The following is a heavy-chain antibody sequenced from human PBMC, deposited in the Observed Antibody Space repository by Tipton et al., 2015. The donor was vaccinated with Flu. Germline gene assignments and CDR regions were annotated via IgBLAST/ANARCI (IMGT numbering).Heavy chain of an antibody. V-gene: IGHV4-34*01. CDR1: GGSLSNYY. Sequence: TLSLTCGVSGGSLSNYYWTWIRQPPGKGLEWIGEIDHRGDTNYNPSLNSRVTISVDTSKNQFSLTLNSVTAADTAMYYCARYSSSVATYWYFDLWGRGTLVTVSS. CDR2: IDHRGDT. D-gene: IGHD6-6*01. J-gene: IGHJ2*01. CDR3: ARYSSSVATYWYFDL.